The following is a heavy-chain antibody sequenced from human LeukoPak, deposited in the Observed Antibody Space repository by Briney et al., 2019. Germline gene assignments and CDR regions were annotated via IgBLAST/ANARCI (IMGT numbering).Heavy chain of an antibody. V-gene: IGHV3-30*10. CDR3: ARAIVGTENFDY. CDR1: GFTFSTHA. J-gene: IGHJ4*02. Sequence: GGSLRLSCAASGFTFSTHAMHWVRQAPGKGLEWVAVVSHDGNTKYYTDSVKGRFTISRDNSKNTLYLRMNGLRTDDTAVYYCARAIVGTENFDYWGQGTLVTVSS. CDR2: VSHDGNTK. D-gene: IGHD5-12*01.